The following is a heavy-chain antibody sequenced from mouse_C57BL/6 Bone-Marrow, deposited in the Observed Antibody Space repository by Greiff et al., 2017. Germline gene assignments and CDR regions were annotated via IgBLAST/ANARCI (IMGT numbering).Heavy chain of an antibody. CDR1: GYTFTSYW. D-gene: IGHD2-2*01. V-gene: IGHV1-64*01. CDR3: AREGGVTTHYYAMDY. Sequence: VQLVESGAELVKPGASVKLSCKASGYTFTSYWMHWVKQRPGQGLEWIGMIHPNSGSTNYNEKFKSKATLTVDKSSSTAYMQLSSLTSEDSAVYYCAREGGVTTHYYAMDYWGQGTSVTVSS. CDR2: IHPNSGST. J-gene: IGHJ4*01.